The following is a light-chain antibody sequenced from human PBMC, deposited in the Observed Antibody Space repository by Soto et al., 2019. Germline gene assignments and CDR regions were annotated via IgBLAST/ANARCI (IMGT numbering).Light chain of an antibody. V-gene: IGLV2-14*01. CDR2: DVS. Sequence: QSALTQPASVSGSPGQSISISCTGTSSDGGGYNYVSWYQQHPGKAPKLMIYDVSNRPSGVSNRFSGSKSGNTASLTISGLHAEDEADYYCSSSTSSSTLYVFGTGTKLTVL. J-gene: IGLJ1*01. CDR3: SSSTSSSTLYV. CDR1: SSDGGGYNY.